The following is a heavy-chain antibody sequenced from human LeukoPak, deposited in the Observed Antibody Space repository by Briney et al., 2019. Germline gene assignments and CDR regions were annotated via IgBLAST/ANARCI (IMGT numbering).Heavy chain of an antibody. V-gene: IGHV1-18*01. J-gene: IGHJ6*02. Sequence: GASVNVCCKSSGYTFTSYGISWVRQAPGQGLEWMGWISAYNGNTNYAQKLQGRVTMTTDASTSTAYMELRSLRSDDTAVHYCARHPPTVTMGWGDGMDVWGQGTTATVSS. CDR3: ARHPPTVTMGWGDGMDV. CDR2: ISAYNGNT. D-gene: IGHD4-17*01. CDR1: GYTFTSYG.